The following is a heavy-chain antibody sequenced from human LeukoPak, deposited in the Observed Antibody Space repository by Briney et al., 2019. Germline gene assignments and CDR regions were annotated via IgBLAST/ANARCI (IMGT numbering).Heavy chain of an antibody. V-gene: IGHV3-64*01. J-gene: IGHJ4*02. CDR3: ARDSNFAVRYFDY. D-gene: IGHD1-1*01. CDR2: ISSNGGST. CDR1: GFTFSSYA. Sequence: PGGSLRLSCAASGFTFSSYAMHWVRQAPGKGLEYVSAISSNGGSTYYANSVKGRFTISRDNSKNTLYLQMNSLRAEDTAVYYCARDSNFAVRYFDYWGQGTLVTVSS.